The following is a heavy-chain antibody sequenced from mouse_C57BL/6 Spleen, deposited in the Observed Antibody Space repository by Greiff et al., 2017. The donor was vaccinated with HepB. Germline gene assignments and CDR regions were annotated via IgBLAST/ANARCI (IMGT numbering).Heavy chain of an antibody. CDR1: GYTFTSYT. Sequence: VQLQESGAELARPGASVKMSCKASGYTFTSYTMHWVKQRPGQGLEWIGYINPSSGYTKYNQKFKDKATLTADKSSSTAYMQLSSLTSEDSAVYYCARSGSSYFYAMDDWGQGTSVTVSS. CDR3: ARSGSSYFYAMDD. J-gene: IGHJ4*01. V-gene: IGHV1-4*01. CDR2: INPSSGYT. D-gene: IGHD1-1*01.